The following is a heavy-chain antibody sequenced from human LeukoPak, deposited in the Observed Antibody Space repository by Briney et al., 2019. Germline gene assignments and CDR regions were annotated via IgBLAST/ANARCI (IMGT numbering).Heavy chain of an antibody. CDR3: ARVQKDSSTSPYVNYYYYYGMDV. J-gene: IGHJ6*02. D-gene: IGHD2-2*01. CDR1: GFTFSSHS. Sequence: GGSLRLSCAASGFTFSSHSMNWVRQAPGKGLEWVSYISSSSSTIYYADSVKGRFTISRDNAKNSLYLQMNSLRAEDTAVYYCARVQKDSSTSPYVNYYYYYGMDVWGQGTTVTVSS. CDR2: ISSSSSTI. V-gene: IGHV3-48*01.